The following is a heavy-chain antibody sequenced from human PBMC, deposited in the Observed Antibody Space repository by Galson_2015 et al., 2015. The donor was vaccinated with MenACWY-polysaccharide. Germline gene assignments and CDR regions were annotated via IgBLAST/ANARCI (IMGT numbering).Heavy chain of an antibody. Sequence: SLRLSCAASGFTFNSDYMHWVRQAPGKGLEWVSHVNKDGSTTRYADSVKGRFTISRDNAKNTLYLQMNSLRAEDTALYYCARETFDIWGQGTMVTVSS. J-gene: IGHJ3*02. V-gene: IGHV3-74*01. CDR1: GFTFNSDY. CDR2: VNKDGSTT. CDR3: ARETFDI.